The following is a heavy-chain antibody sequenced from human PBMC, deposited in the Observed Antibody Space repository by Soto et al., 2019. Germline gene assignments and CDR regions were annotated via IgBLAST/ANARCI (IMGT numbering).Heavy chain of an antibody. Sequence: GESLKISCKGSGYSFAGYWITWVRQKPGKGLEWMGRIDPSDSQTYYSPSFRGHVTISVTKSITTVFLQWSSLRASDAAMYYCARQIYDSDTGPNFQYYFDSWGQGTPVTVSS. CDR1: GYSFAGYW. D-gene: IGHD3-22*01. CDR3: ARQIYDSDTGPNFQYYFDS. CDR2: IDPSDSQT. V-gene: IGHV5-10-1*01. J-gene: IGHJ4*02.